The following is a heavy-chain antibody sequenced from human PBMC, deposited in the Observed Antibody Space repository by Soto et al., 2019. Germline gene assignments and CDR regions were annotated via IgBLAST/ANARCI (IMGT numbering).Heavy chain of an antibody. J-gene: IGHJ4*02. D-gene: IGHD3-22*01. Sequence: QVPLLQSGTEVKEPGASVKVSCKASGYTFTSFDINWVRQAPGQGLEWVGWTTASNTHTNYAQKLQGRVTMTTDTSTTTPYMELRSLISDDTAIYYCARAGYSSGYHYWGQGTLVTVSS. V-gene: IGHV1-18*04. CDR1: GYTFTSFD. CDR3: ARAGYSSGYHY. CDR2: TTASNTHT.